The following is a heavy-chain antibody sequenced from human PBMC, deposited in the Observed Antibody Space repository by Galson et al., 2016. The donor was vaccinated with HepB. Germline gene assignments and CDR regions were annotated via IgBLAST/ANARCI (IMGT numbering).Heavy chain of an antibody. CDR3: ARDPHWRYFDRSHSKYYFTGMDV. Sequence: SLRLSCAASGFVFNSHSMNWVRQAPGKGLEWVAYISSSGSAIYYAASVKGRFTISRDNAKKSLFLQMNSLTDEDAAVYYCARDPHWRYFDRSHSKYYFTGMDVWGQGTTVTVSS. CDR2: ISSSGSAI. CDR1: GFVFNSHS. J-gene: IGHJ6*02. V-gene: IGHV3-48*02. D-gene: IGHD3-9*01.